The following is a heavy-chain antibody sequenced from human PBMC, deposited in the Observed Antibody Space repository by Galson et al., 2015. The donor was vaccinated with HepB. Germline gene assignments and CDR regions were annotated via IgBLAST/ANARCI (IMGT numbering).Heavy chain of an antibody. CDR1: GFTFSGSA. Sequence: SLRLSCAASGFTFSGSAMHWVRQASGKGLEWVGRIRSKANSYATAYAASVKGRFTISRDDSKNTAYLQMNSLKTEDTAVYYCTRVVVAASPYYYYGMDVWGQGTTVTVSS. V-gene: IGHV3-73*01. CDR3: TRVVVAASPYYYYGMDV. J-gene: IGHJ6*02. CDR2: IRSKANSYAT. D-gene: IGHD2-15*01.